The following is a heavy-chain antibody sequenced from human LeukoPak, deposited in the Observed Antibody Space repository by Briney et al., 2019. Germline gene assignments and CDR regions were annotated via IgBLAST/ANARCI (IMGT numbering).Heavy chain of an antibody. CDR2: MNEEGSVK. J-gene: IGHJ5*02. Sequence: GGSLRLSCVASGFTFRNFWMSWVRQAPGKGLEWLANMNEEGSVKNHVDSVKGRFTISRDNAKNSVCLQLNSLRVEDTAVYYCAVDKGYNRFDPWGQGTLVSVSS. CDR1: GFTFRNFW. CDR3: AVDKGYNRFDP. V-gene: IGHV3-7*04.